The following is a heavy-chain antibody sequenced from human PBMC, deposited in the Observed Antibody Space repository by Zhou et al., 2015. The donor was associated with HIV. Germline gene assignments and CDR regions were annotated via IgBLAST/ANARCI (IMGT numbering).Heavy chain of an antibody. CDR3: ARGTYYYDSSGSGSLWFDY. D-gene: IGHD3-22*01. CDR1: GGTFSSYA. V-gene: IGHV1-69*12. CDR2: IIPIFGTA. Sequence: QVQLVQSGAEVKKPGSSVKVSCKASGGTFSSYAISWVRQAPGQGLEWMGGIIPIFGTANYAQKFQGRVTITADESTSTAYMELSSLRSEDTAVYYCARGTYYYDSSGSGSLWFDYWGQGTLVTVSS. J-gene: IGHJ4*02.